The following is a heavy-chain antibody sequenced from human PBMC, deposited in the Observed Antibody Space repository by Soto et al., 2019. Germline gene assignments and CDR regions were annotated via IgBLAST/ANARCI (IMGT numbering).Heavy chain of an antibody. CDR2: IYVTGAV. J-gene: IGHJ5*02. Sequence: TLSLTCRVSGAALNSGNYYWSWIRQVPGKGLEWIGHIYVTGAVDYNPSLRDRITISQDTSERQFSLNLRLVTAADTAVYYCARLRIATNNYKWFDPWGQGTLVTVSS. D-gene: IGHD2-21*01. CDR3: ARLRIATNNYKWFDP. V-gene: IGHV4-31*03. CDR1: GAALNSGNYY.